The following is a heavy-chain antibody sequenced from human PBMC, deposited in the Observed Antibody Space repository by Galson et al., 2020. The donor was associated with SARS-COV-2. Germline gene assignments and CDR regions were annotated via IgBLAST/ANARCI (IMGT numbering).Heavy chain of an antibody. CDR2: IIPILGIA. D-gene: IGHD6-13*01. CDR1: GGTFSSYT. Sequence: SVKVSCKASGGTFSSYTISWVRQAPGQGLEWMGRIIPILGIANYAQKFQGRVTITADKSTSTAYMELSSLRSEDTAVYYCARDESSSPHLLVDWGQGTLVTVSS. CDR3: ARDESSSPHLLVD. J-gene: IGHJ4*02. V-gene: IGHV1-69*04.